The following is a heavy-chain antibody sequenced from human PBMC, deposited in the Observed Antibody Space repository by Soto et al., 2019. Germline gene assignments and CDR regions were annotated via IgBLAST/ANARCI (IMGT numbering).Heavy chain of an antibody. CDR2: IYYSGST. CDR3: ARRGDSGEFDP. D-gene: IGHD3-10*01. Sequence: PSETLSLTCTVSGGSISSGDYYWSWIRQPPGKGLEWIGYIYYSGSTYYNPSLKSRVTISVDTSKNQFSLKLSSVTAADTAVYYCARRGDSGEFDPWGQGTLVTAPQ. V-gene: IGHV4-30-4*01. CDR1: GGSISSGDYY. J-gene: IGHJ5*02.